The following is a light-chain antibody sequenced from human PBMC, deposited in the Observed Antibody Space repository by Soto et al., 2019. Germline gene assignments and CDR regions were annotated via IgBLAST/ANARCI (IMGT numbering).Light chain of an antibody. CDR2: DVS. V-gene: IGLV2-14*01. J-gene: IGLJ2*01. CDR3: SSYTSSSTVV. Sequence: QSALTQPASVSGSPGQSITISCTRTSSDVGGYNYVSWYQQHPGKAPKHMIYDVSNRPSGVSNRFSGSKSGNTAYLTISGLQAEDEADYYCSSYTSSSTVVFGGGTKVTVL. CDR1: SSDVGGYNY.